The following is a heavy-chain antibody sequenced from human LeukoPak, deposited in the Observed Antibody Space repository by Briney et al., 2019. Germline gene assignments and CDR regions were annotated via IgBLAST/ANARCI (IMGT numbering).Heavy chain of an antibody. V-gene: IGHV3-20*04. Sequence: GGSLRLSCAASGFTFDDYGMSWVRQAPGKGLEWVSGINWNGGSTGYADSVKGRFTISRDNAKNSLYLQVNSLRAEDTALYYCARDQSRMTTHYMDVWGKGTTVTVSS. CDR3: ARDQSRMTTHYMDV. J-gene: IGHJ6*03. CDR1: GFTFDDYG. D-gene: IGHD4-11*01. CDR2: INWNGGST.